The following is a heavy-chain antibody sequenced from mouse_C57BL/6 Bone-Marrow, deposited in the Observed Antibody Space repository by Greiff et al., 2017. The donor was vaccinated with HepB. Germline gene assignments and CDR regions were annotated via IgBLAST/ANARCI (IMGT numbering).Heavy chain of an antibody. CDR1: GYTFTSYW. CDR2: IYPGSGST. J-gene: IGHJ2*01. Sequence: QVQLKQPGAELVKPGASVKMSCKASGYTFTSYWITWVKQRPGQGLEWIGDIYPGSGSTNYNEKFKSKATLTVDTSSSTAYMQLSSLTSEDSAVYYCARDYYYGSSYGYWGQGTTLTVSS. D-gene: IGHD1-1*01. CDR3: ARDYYYGSSYGY. V-gene: IGHV1-55*01.